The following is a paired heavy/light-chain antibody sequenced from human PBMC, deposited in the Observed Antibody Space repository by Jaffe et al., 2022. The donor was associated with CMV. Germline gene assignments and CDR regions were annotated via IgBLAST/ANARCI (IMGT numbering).Heavy chain of an antibody. CDR3: ARAAVGLIGVLLRGEDYFDP. CDR1: GFTFSDFA. D-gene: IGHD3-10*01. V-gene: IGHV3-9*01. J-gene: IGHJ5*02. Sequence: EVQLVESGGALVQPGRSLRLSCAASGFTFSDFAMHWVRQAPGRGPEWVAGIGWNSGSIEYAGSVRGRFTVSRDNAKNSLYLQMNSLREEDTALYYCARAAVGLIGVLLRGEDYFDPWGQGTPVTVSS. CDR2: IGWNSGSI.
Light chain of an antibody. J-gene: IGKJ4*01. CDR1: QSVSSTY. CDR2: GAS. CDR3: QQFGTSPLT. V-gene: IGKV3-20*01. Sequence: EIVLTQSPGTLSLSPGERATLSCRASQSVSSTYFAWYQQKAGQAPRLLIYGASNRATGIPDRFSGSGSGTDFTLTISRLEPEDFAVYYCQQFGTSPLTFGGGTKVAIK.